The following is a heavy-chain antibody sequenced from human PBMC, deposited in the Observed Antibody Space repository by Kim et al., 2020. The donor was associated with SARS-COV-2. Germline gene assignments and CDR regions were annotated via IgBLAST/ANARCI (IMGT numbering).Heavy chain of an antibody. CDR2: IYYSGST. Sequence: SETLSLTCTVSGGSISSYYWIWIRQPPGKGLEWIGYIYYSGSTNYNPSLKSRVTISVDTSKNQFSLKLSSVTAADTAVYYCAREIRHCSGGSCYSRFDS. CDR1: GGSISSYY. CDR3: AREIRHCSGGSCYSRFDS. V-gene: IGHV4-59*13. J-gene: IGHJ4*01. D-gene: IGHD2-15*01.